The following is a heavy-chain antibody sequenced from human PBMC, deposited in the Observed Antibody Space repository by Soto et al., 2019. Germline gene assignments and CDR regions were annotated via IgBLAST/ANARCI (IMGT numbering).Heavy chain of an antibody. D-gene: IGHD6-19*01. Sequence: GGSLRLSCAAPGFTFGSYGMHWVRQVPGKGLDWVAVMWYDGSNENYADTVKGRFTISRDNSKNTLYLQMNNLRAEDTAVYYCARPPGIAVAGTPRSQTYFDYWGQGTLVTVSS. CDR1: GFTFGSYG. V-gene: IGHV3-33*01. CDR2: MWYDGSNE. J-gene: IGHJ4*02. CDR3: ARPPGIAVAGTPRSQTYFDY.